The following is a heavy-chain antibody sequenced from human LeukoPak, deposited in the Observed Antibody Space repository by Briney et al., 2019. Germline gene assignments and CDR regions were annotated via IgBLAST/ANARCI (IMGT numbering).Heavy chain of an antibody. J-gene: IGHJ4*02. CDR2: ISSSSSYI. V-gene: IGHV3-21*01. CDR3: ARGYSGYVSVDY. CDR1: GFTFSSYS. D-gene: IGHD5-12*01. Sequence: GGSLRLSCAASGFTFSSYSMNWVRQAPGKGLEWVSSISSSSSYIYYADSVKGRFTISRDNAKNSLYLQMNSLRAEDTAVYYCARGYSGYVSVDYWGQGTLVTVSS.